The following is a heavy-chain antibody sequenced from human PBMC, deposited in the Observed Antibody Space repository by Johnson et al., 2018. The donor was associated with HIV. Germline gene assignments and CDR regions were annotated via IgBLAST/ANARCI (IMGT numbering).Heavy chain of an antibody. J-gene: IGHJ3*02. CDR2: IYRGGST. CDR3: ARPDSSSARAHDAFDI. D-gene: IGHD6-6*01. V-gene: IGHV3-66*04. Sequence: VQLVEFGGGVVQPGRSLRLSCAASGFTFSDYYMSWVRQAPGKGLEWVSIIYRGGSTYYADSVKGRFTISRYSSKNTVYLQMNNLGAEDTAVYYCARPDSSSARAHDAFDIWGQWTMVTVSS. CDR1: GFTFSDYY.